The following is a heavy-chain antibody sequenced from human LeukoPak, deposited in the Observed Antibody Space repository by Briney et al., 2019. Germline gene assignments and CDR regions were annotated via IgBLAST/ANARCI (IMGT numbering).Heavy chain of an antibody. J-gene: IGHJ4*02. CDR3: ARVPLYGSGSPAWAFDY. D-gene: IGHD3-10*01. CDR2: IYHSGST. CDR1: GYSISSGYY. Sequence: PSETLSLTCAVSGYSISSGYYWGWIRQPPGKGLEWIGSIYHSGSTYYNPSLKSRVTISVDTSKNQFSLKLSSVTAADTAVYYCARVPLYGSGSPAWAFDYWGQGTLVTVSS. V-gene: IGHV4-38-2*01.